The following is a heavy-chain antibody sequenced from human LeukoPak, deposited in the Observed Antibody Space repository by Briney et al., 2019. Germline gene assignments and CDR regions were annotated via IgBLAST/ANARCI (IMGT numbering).Heavy chain of an antibody. D-gene: IGHD3-22*01. CDR2: INPNSGGT. CDR1: GYTFTGYY. V-gene: IGHV1-2*04. J-gene: IGHJ4*02. CDR3: ARDSDSSGLGDY. Sequence: ASVNVSCKASGYTFTGYYMHWERQAPGQGLEWMGWINPNSGGTNYAQKFQGWVTMTRDTSISTAYMELSRLRSDDTAVYYCARDSDSSGLGDYWGQGTLVTVSS.